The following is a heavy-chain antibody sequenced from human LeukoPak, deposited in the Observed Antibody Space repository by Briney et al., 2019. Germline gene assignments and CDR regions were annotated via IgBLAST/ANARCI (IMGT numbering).Heavy chain of an antibody. CDR3: ASSHGLVDAFDI. J-gene: IGHJ3*02. V-gene: IGHV4-61*08. CDR1: GDSISSSAYY. CDR2: IYYSGST. Sequence: PSETLSLTCTVSGDSISSSAYYWSWIRQPPGKGLEWIGYIYYSGSTNYNPSLKSRVTISVDTSKNQFSLKLSSVTAADTAVYYCASSHGLVDAFDIWGQGTMVTVSS. D-gene: IGHD6-6*01.